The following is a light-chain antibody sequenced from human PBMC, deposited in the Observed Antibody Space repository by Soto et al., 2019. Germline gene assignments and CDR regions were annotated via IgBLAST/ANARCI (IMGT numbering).Light chain of an antibody. CDR2: AND. J-gene: IGLJ2*01. CDR1: RSNIGGNA. Sequence: QSVLTQPPSVSGTPGQRVTISCSGSRSNIGGNAVTWYQQVPGTAPKLLIYANDQRPSGISDRFSGSKSSTSASLAISGLQSEDDADYYCAVWDDNLRGLFGGGTKLTVL. V-gene: IGLV1-44*01. CDR3: AVWDDNLRGL.